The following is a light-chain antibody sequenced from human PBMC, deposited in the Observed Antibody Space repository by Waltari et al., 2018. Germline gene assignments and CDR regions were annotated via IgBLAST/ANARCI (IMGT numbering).Light chain of an antibody. CDR1: GSNIGAGFD. J-gene: IGLJ3*02. Sequence: QSVLTQPPSVSGAPGQRVTISCPGSGSNIGAGFDVPCYQQLPGTAPKLLVYGNNSRPSGVPDRFSASKSGTSASLSITGLQAEDEADYYCQSYDSSLTGSWVFGGGTKLTVL. V-gene: IGLV1-40*01. CDR2: GNN. CDR3: QSYDSSLTGSWV.